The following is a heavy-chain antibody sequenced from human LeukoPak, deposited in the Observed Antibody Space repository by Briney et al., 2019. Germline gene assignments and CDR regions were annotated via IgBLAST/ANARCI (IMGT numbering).Heavy chain of an antibody. Sequence: PSETLSLTCTVSGGSISSYYWSWIRQPPGKGLEWIGYIYYSGSTNYNPSLKSRVTISVDTSKNQFSLKLSSVTAADTAVYYCARGYTSYYYMDVWGKGTTVTVSS. J-gene: IGHJ6*03. CDR2: IYYSGST. CDR3: ARGYTSYYYMDV. CDR1: GGSISSYY. V-gene: IGHV4-59*01. D-gene: IGHD2-2*02.